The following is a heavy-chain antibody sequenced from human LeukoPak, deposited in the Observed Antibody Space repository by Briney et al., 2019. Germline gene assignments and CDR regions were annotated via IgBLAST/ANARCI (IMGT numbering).Heavy chain of an antibody. Sequence: PGGSLRLTCAASGFTVSSNYMSWVRQAPGKGLEWVSVIYSGGSTYYADSVKGRFTISRDNSKNTLYLQMNSLRAEDTAVYYCARDRRSSGYDLGDFDYWGQGTLVTVSS. CDR3: ARDRRSSGYDLGDFDY. CDR1: GFTVSSNY. V-gene: IGHV3-66*01. CDR2: IYSGGST. D-gene: IGHD5-12*01. J-gene: IGHJ4*02.